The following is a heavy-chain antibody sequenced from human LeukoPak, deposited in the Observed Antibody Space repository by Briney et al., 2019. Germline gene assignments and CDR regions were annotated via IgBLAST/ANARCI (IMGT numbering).Heavy chain of an antibody. CDR3: ARGLYRYGRSTFDY. CDR2: ISYDGSNK. Sequence: GGSLRLSCAASGFSFSRYGMHWVRQAPGKGLEWVAVISYDGSNKYYADSVKGRFTISRDNSKNTLYLQMNSLRAEDTAVYYCARGLYRYGRSTFDYWGQGTLVTVSS. D-gene: IGHD2-2*02. J-gene: IGHJ4*02. CDR1: GFSFSRYG. V-gene: IGHV3-30*03.